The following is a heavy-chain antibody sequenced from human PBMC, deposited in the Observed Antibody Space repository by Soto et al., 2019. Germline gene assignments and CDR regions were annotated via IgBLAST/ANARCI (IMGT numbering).Heavy chain of an antibody. CDR3: AREACSGADCYFRGI. J-gene: IGHJ4*02. CDR2: ISSSSTYI. V-gene: IGHV3-21*01. Sequence: GGSLRLSCAASGFSFSSYSMNWVRQAPGKGLEWVSYISSSSTYIYSKDSVKGRFTISRDNAKNTLFLQMNGLRAEDTAVYYCAREACSGADCYFRGIWVQGTLVTVAS. CDR1: GFSFSSYS. D-gene: IGHD2-15*01.